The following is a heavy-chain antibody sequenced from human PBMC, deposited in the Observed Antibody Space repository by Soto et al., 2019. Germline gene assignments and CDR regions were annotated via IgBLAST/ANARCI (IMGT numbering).Heavy chain of an antibody. CDR3: AKDVVGSGAYYLQFDY. D-gene: IGHD2-2*01. J-gene: IGHJ4*02. V-gene: IGHV3-23*01. CDR1: GFTFSSYA. CDR2: ISGSGSST. Sequence: EVQLLESGGGLVQPGGSLRLSCAASGFTFSSYAMSWVRQAPGKGLEWVSAISGSGSSTYYADAVKGRFTISRDNSRNTLYLQMNSLRAEDTAVYYCAKDVVGSGAYYLQFDYWGQGTLVTVSS.